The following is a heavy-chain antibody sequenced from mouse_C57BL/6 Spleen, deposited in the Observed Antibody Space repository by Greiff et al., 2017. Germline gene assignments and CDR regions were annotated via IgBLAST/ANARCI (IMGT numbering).Heavy chain of an antibody. CDR3: ARGKDYGSSRLCDY. D-gene: IGHD1-1*01. J-gene: IGHJ2*01. V-gene: IGHV1-64*01. Sequence: QVQLQQPGAELVKPGASVKLSCKASGYTFTSYWMHWVKQRPGQGLEWIGMIHPNSGSTNYNEKFKSKATLTVDKSSSTAYMQLSSLTSEDSAVYYGARGKDYGSSRLCDYWGQGTTLTVSS. CDR1: GYTFTSYW. CDR2: IHPNSGST.